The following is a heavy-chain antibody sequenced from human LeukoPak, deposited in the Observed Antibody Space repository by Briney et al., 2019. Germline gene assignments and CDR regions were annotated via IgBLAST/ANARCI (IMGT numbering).Heavy chain of an antibody. CDR1: GGSFSGYY. D-gene: IGHD6-13*01. CDR3: ARDLVAAAGGYFDY. J-gene: IGHJ4*02. Sequence: PSETLSLTCAVYGGSFSGYYWSWIRQPPGKGLEWIGEINHSGSTNYNPSLKSRVTISVDTSKNQFSLKLSSVTAADTAVYYCARDLVAAAGGYFDYWGQGTLVTVSS. V-gene: IGHV4-34*01. CDR2: INHSGST.